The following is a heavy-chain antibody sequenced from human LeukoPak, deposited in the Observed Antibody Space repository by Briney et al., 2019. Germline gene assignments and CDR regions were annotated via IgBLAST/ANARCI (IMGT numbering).Heavy chain of an antibody. CDR1: GGSISSGGYY. CDR3: ARRGYCSGGTCLTFDL. V-gene: IGHV4-61*08. CDR2: IYYSGTT. D-gene: IGHD2-15*01. Sequence: SQTLSLTCTVSGGSISSGGYYWSWIRQPPGKGLEWIGYIYYSGTTNYNPSLKSRLTISVDTSKNQFSLKLSSVTAADTAVYYCARRGYCSGGTCLTFDLWGQGTLVTVSS. J-gene: IGHJ4*02.